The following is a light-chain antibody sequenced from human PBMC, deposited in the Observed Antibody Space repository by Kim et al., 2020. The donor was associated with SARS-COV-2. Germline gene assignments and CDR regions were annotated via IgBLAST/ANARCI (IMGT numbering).Light chain of an antibody. Sequence: PGGTVTLTCASSTGAVTSAQNANWFQQKPGQAPRALIHRTSNRHSWTPARFSGSLLGDKAALTLSRVQPEDEADYYCLLNYGGPWVFGGGTKLTVL. V-gene: IGLV7-43*01. CDR1: TGAVTSAQN. J-gene: IGLJ3*02. CDR2: RTS. CDR3: LLNYGGPWV.